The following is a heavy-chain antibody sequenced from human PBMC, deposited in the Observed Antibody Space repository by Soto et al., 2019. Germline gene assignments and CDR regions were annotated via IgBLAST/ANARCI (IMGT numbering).Heavy chain of an antibody. CDR2: IYYSGST. CDR1: GVSISRSSYY. Sequence: SEALSVTFTFAGVSISRSSYYWGGIRPPPGKGLEWIGSIYYSGSTYYNPSLKSRVTISVDTSKNQFSLKLSSVTAADTAVYYCARQMGYQLLSGAAYYYGMDVWGQGTTVT. V-gene: IGHV4-39*01. CDR3: ARQMGYQLLSGAAYYYGMDV. D-gene: IGHD2-2*01. J-gene: IGHJ6*02.